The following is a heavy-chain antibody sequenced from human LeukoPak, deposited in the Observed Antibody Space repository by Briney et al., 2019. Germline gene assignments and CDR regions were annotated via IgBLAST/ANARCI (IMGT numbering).Heavy chain of an antibody. J-gene: IGHJ3*02. V-gene: IGHV3-7*01. CDR2: IKPDGNEK. D-gene: IGHD1-1*01. CDR3: ARDPTTSQGSDAFDI. CDR1: GFTXXXYW. Sequence: GFTXXXYWMGWVRQAPGKGLEWVANIKPDGNEKYYVDSVKGRFTISRDNAKNSLSLQMSSLRAEDTAVYYCARDPTTSQGSDAFDIWGQGTRVTVSS.